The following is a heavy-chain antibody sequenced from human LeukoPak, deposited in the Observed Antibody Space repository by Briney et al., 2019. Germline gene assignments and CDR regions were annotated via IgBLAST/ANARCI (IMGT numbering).Heavy chain of an antibody. Sequence: GGSLRLSCAASGFTFSSYAMSWVHQAPGKGLEWVSAISGSGGSTYYADSVKGRFTISRDNSKNTLYLQMNSLRAEDTAVYYCAKDRGITMIVASDYWGQGTLVTVSS. CDR2: ISGSGGST. J-gene: IGHJ4*02. CDR1: GFTFSSYA. D-gene: IGHD3-22*01. CDR3: AKDRGITMIVASDY. V-gene: IGHV3-23*01.